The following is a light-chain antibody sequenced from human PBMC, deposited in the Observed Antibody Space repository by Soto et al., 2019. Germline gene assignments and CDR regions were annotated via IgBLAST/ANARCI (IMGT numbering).Light chain of an antibody. CDR2: EVS. V-gene: IGLV2-8*01. Sequence: QSVLTQPPSASGSPGQSVTISCTGTSSDVGGNTYVSWYQQQPGKAPNLMIYEVSKRPSGVPDRCSGSKSGNTASLTVSGLQDEDEDDYYCSSYAGSNNYPYVFGTGTKLTVL. CDR3: SSYAGSNNYPYV. J-gene: IGLJ1*01. CDR1: SSDVGGNTY.